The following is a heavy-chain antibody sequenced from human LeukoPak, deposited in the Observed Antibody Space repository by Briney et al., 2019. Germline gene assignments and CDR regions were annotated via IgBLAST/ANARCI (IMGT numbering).Heavy chain of an antibody. V-gene: IGHV4-34*01. Sequence: SETLSLTCAVYGGSFSGYYWSWISQPPGKGLEWIGEINHSGSTNYNPSLKSRVTISVDTSKNQFSLKLSSVTAADTAVYYCARGACSSTSCYYYFDYWGQGTLVTVSS. CDR2: INHSGST. D-gene: IGHD2-2*01. CDR3: ARGACSSTSCYYYFDY. J-gene: IGHJ4*02. CDR1: GGSFSGYY.